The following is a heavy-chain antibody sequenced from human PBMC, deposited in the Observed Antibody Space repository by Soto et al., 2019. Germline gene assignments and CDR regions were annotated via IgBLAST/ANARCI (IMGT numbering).Heavy chain of an antibody. J-gene: IGHJ4*02. V-gene: IGHV4-30-4*01. CDR1: GGSISSGDYY. Sequence: QVQLQESGPGLVKPSQTLSLTCTVSGGSISSGDYYWSWIRQPPGKGLEWIGYIYYSGSTYYNPYRKSRVTISVDPSXNXLSLKLSSVTAADTAVYYCARVADCSGGRCYFSVDYWGQGTLVTVSS. CDR2: IYYSGST. CDR3: ARVADCSGGRCYFSVDY. D-gene: IGHD2-15*01.